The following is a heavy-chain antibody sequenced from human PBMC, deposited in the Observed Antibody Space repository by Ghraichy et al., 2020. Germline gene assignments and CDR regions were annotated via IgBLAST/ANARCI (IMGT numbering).Heavy chain of an antibody. CDR2: INHSGST. V-gene: IGHV4-34*01. D-gene: IGHD4-17*01. Sequence: SQTLSLTCIVYGGSFTDYHWSWFRQPPGKGLEWIGEINHSGSTNYNPSLKSRVIISLDTSKNQFSLKLISVTAADTAVYYCATMGKGNYGDLFDYWGQGTLVTVSS. CDR3: ATMGKGNYGDLFDY. J-gene: IGHJ4*02. CDR1: GGSFTDYH.